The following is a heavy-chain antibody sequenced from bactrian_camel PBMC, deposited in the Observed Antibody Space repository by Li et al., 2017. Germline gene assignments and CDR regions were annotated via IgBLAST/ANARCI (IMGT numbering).Heavy chain of an antibody. CDR1: GDTIGRYC. CDR3: ATWWSVGF. Sequence: VQLVESGGGLVQPGGSLRLSCVASGDTIGRYCMGWFRQAPGKGLEWVSGINNGGGSTSYADSVKGRFTISRDNAKNTLYLQMNSLKTEDTAVYYCATWWSVGFWGQGTQVTVS. D-gene: IGHD7*01. J-gene: IGHJ6*01. V-gene: IGHV3S42*01. CDR2: INNGGGST.